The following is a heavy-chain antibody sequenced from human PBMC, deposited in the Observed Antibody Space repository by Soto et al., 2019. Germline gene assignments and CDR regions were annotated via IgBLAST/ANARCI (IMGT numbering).Heavy chain of an antibody. V-gene: IGHV4-34*01. CDR3: ARGRRSTVTTTPLFDD. CDR2: INHSGST. Sequence: SETLSLTCAVYGGSFSGYYWSWIRQPPGKGLEWIGEINHSGSTNYNPSLKSRVTISVDTSKNQFSLKLSSVTAADTAVYYCARGRRSTVTTTPLFDDWGQGTLVTVSS. D-gene: IGHD4-17*01. J-gene: IGHJ4*02. CDR1: GGSFSGYY.